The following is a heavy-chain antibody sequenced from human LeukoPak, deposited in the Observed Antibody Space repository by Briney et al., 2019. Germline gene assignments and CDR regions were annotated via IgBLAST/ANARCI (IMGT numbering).Heavy chain of an antibody. Sequence: PSETLSLTCTVSGDTISSPTYYWGWIRQPPVKGLEWIGTIYYSGSNYNNLSLKSRVTISVDAYKNQFSLRLSSVTAADTAVYYCARLKTAAGTKYFDYWGQGTLVTVSS. J-gene: IGHJ4*02. V-gene: IGHV4-39*01. CDR2: IYYSGSN. CDR1: GDTISSPTYY. CDR3: ARLKTAAGTKYFDY. D-gene: IGHD6-13*01.